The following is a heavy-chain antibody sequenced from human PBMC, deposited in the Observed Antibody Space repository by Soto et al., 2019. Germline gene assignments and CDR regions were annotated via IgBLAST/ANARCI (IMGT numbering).Heavy chain of an antibody. D-gene: IGHD2-21*02. Sequence: TLSLTCIVSGESISSSSYYWGWIRQPPGKGLEWIGSIYYSGRTYYNPSFKSRVAISIDTSKNQFSLKLSSVTATDTAVYYCARQRTTVVTQAYFDHWGQGALVTVSS. J-gene: IGHJ4*02. V-gene: IGHV4-39*01. CDR2: IYYSGRT. CDR1: GESISSSSYY. CDR3: ARQRTTVVTQAYFDH.